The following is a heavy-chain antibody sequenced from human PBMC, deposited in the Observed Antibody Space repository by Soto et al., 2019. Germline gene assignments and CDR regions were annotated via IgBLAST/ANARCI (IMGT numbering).Heavy chain of an antibody. V-gene: IGHV3-33*01. CDR3: ARDQYGDYGNAFDI. Sequence: GGSLRLSCAASGFTFSSYGMHWVRQAPGKRLEWVAVIWYDGSNKYYADSVKGRFTISRDNSKNTLYLQMNSLRAEDTAVYYCARDQYGDYGNAFDIWGQGTMVTVSS. CDR2: IWYDGSNK. J-gene: IGHJ3*02. CDR1: GFTFSSYG. D-gene: IGHD4-17*01.